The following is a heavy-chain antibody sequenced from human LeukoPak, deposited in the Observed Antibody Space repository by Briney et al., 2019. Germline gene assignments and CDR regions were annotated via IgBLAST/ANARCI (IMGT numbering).Heavy chain of an antibody. CDR2: ISGSGGST. Sequence: TGGSLRLSCAASGFAFSSYAMSWARQAPGKGLEWVSAISGSGGSTYYADSVKGRFTISRDNSKNTLYLQMNSLRAEDTAVYYCASVVVAARGFDYWGQGTLVTVSS. D-gene: IGHD2-15*01. V-gene: IGHV3-23*01. CDR1: GFAFSSYA. J-gene: IGHJ4*02. CDR3: ASVVVAARGFDY.